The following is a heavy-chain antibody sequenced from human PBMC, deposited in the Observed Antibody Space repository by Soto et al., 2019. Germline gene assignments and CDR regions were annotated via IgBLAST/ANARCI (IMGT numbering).Heavy chain of an antibody. CDR1: GDSVSSNTAV. J-gene: IGHJ4*02. V-gene: IGHV6-1*01. Sequence: SQTLSLTCTISGDSVSSNTAVSIWFRQSPSRGLEWLGRTYYRSKWYNDYAVSVKSRITINPDTSKNQFSLQLNSVTPEDTAVYYCSRGGIVVVPAEPHFDNWGQGTLVTVS. CDR2: TYYRSKWYN. D-gene: IGHD2-2*01. CDR3: SRGGIVVVPAEPHFDN.